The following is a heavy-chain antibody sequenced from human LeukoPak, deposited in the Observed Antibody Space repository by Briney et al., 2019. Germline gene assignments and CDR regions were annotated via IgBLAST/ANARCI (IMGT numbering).Heavy chain of an antibody. V-gene: IGHV1-8*02. D-gene: IGHD3-22*01. CDR1: GYTFTSYY. Sequence: GASVKVSCKASGYTFTSYYMHWVRQATGQGLEWMGWMNPNSGNTGYAQKFQGRVTMTRNTSISTAYMELSSLRSEDTAVYYCAISTMIVWFDPWGQGTLVTVSS. CDR2: MNPNSGNT. CDR3: AISTMIVWFDP. J-gene: IGHJ5*02.